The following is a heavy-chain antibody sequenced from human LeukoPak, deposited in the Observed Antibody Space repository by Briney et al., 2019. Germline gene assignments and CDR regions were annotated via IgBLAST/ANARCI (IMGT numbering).Heavy chain of an antibody. Sequence: ASVKVSCKASGYTFTSYYMHWVRQAPGQGLEWMGIINPSGGSTSYAQKFQGRLTITRDTSASTAYMELSSLRSEDTAVYYCARDGLVVVPVAMEYRNWFDPWGQGTLVTVSS. V-gene: IGHV1-46*01. CDR1: GYTFTSYY. CDR3: ARDGLVVVPVAMEYRNWFDP. J-gene: IGHJ5*02. CDR2: INPSGGST. D-gene: IGHD2-2*01.